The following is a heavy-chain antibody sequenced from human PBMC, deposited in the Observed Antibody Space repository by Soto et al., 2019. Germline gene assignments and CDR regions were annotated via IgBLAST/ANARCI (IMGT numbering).Heavy chain of an antibody. CDR1: GFTLSTYG. D-gene: IGHD6-19*01. Sequence: GGSLRLSCAASGFTLSTYGVNWIRRAPGKGLEWVAVISFDGNHKYYADSVEGRFTISRDTSRNTLYLQMNSLRAEDTAVYYCAREVEYTSAFGISSSFDYWGQGTLVTVSS. CDR3: AREVEYTSAFGISSSFDY. J-gene: IGHJ4*02. V-gene: IGHV3-30*03. CDR2: ISFDGNHK.